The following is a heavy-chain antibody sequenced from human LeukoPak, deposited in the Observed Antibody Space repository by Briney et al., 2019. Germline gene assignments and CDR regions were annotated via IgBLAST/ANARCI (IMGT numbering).Heavy chain of an antibody. Sequence: GGSLRLSCAASGFTFSSYAMHWVRQAPGKGLEWVAVISYDGSNKYYADSVKGRFTISRDNSKNTLYLQMNSLRAKDTAVYYCARDASPTEIDTAMVANAFDIWGQGTMVTVSS. CDR3: ARDASPTEIDTAMVANAFDI. CDR1: GFTFSSYA. D-gene: IGHD5-18*01. J-gene: IGHJ3*02. CDR2: ISYDGSNK. V-gene: IGHV3-30-3*01.